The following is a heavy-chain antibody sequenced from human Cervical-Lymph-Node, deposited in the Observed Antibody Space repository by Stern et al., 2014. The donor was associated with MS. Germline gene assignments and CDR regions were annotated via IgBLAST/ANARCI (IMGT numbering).Heavy chain of an antibody. CDR2: IIPMFGSP. V-gene: IGHV1-69*01. CDR1: GGTFSTFA. Sequence: VQLVESGAEVKKPGSSVKVSCKASGGTFSTFAFNWVRQAPGEGLEWMAGIIPMFGSPKYAQKFQGRVTITPDESTNTTYMELGSLRSADTAVYYCATVESSASSRSVWGQGTTVTVSS. J-gene: IGHJ6*02. CDR3: ATVESSASSRSV. D-gene: IGHD1-26*01.